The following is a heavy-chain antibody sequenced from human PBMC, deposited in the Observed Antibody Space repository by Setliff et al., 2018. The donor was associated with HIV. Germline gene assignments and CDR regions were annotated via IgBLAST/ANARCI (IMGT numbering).Heavy chain of an antibody. D-gene: IGHD5-18*01. J-gene: IGHJ4*02. V-gene: IGHV4-39*01. CDR1: GSSVSTTSYS. CDR3: ARQRKLNTAMAYDFDY. Sequence: SETLSLTCTVSGSSVSTTSYSWGWIRQPPGKGLEWIGSIYYSGSTSYNPSLKSQVTISVDTSKNQFSLRVNSVTAADTAVYYCARQRKLNTAMAYDFDYWGQGTLVTVSS. CDR2: IYYSGST.